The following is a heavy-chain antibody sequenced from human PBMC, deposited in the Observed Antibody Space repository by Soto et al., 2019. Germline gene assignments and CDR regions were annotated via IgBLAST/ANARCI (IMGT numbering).Heavy chain of an antibody. J-gene: IGHJ4*02. V-gene: IGHV3-33*01. CDR1: GSIFRGYG. D-gene: IGHD2-15*01. Sequence: QVPLVESGGGVAQPGRSLRLSCAASGSIFRGYGMHWVRQAPGKGLEWVAVIRFDGSNEHYADSVKGRFTISRDNSKNMLYLQMNSLRVEDTAVYFCARDGSGGTAFRGYLDYWGQGTLVTVSS. CDR3: ARDGSGGTAFRGYLDY. CDR2: IRFDGSNE.